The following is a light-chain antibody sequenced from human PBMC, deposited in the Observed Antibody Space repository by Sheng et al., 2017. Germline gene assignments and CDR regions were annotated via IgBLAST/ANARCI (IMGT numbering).Light chain of an antibody. Sequence: EIVLTQSPDTLSLSPGERATLSCRASETVSRFLAWYQQKPGQAPRLLHTTDASNRATGIPARFSGSGSGTDFALTITSLEPEDFAVYYCQHRRSRNWPLTFGGGTKGGDQT. CDR3: QHRRSRNWPLT. CDR1: ETVSRF. V-gene: IGKV3-11*01. J-gene: IGKJ4*02. CDR2: DAS.